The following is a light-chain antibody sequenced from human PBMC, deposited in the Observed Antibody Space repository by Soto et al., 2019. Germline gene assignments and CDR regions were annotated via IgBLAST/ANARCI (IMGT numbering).Light chain of an antibody. CDR3: QQSYNTPRT. J-gene: IGKJ1*01. V-gene: IGKV1-39*01. CDR2: AAS. CDR1: QSIKNY. Sequence: DIQMTQSPSSLSASVGDRVTITCRTSQSIKNYLNWYQQKPGKAPKLLIYAASSLHSGVPSRFSGSGSGTDFALTISSLRPEDFATYYCQQSYNTPRTFGQGTKVEIK.